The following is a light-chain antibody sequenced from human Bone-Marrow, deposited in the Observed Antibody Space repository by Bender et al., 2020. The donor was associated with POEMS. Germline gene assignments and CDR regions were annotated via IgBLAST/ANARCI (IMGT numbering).Light chain of an antibody. J-gene: IGLJ3*02. CDR1: SSDIGRYNY. CDR3: SSYTTSSTLV. V-gene: IGLV2-14*03. Sequence: QSALTQPASVSGSPGQSITISCTGTSSDIGRYNYVSWYQQHPDKAPKLIIYDVTNRPSGVSNRFSGSKSGYTASLTISGLQADDEANYHCSSYTTSSTLVFGGGTKLTVL. CDR2: DVT.